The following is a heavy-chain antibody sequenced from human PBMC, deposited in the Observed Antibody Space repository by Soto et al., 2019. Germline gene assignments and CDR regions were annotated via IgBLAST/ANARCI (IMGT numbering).Heavy chain of an antibody. Sequence: EVQLLESGGGLVQPAGSLRLSCAASGFTFSSYAMSWVRQAPGKGLEWVSAISGSGGSTYYADSVKGRFTISRDNSKNTLYLQMNSLRAEDTAVYYCAKGTVVVAASGYYYMDVWGKGTTVTVSS. D-gene: IGHD2-15*01. V-gene: IGHV3-23*01. CDR1: GFTFSSYA. CDR2: ISGSGGST. CDR3: AKGTVVVAASGYYYMDV. J-gene: IGHJ6*03.